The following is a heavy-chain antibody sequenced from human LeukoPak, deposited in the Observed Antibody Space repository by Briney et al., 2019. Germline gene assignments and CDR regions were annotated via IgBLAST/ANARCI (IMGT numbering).Heavy chain of an antibody. CDR1: GFTFSSYG. D-gene: IGHD4-17*01. CDR2: ISSSSSYI. CDR3: ARDSPMTTVTTTYLNI. Sequence: PGGSLRLSCAASGFTFSSYGMHWVRQAPGKGLVWVSSISSSSSYIYYADSVKGRFTISRDNAKNSLYLQMNSLRAEDTAVYYCARDSPMTTVTTTYLNIWGQGTMVTVSS. V-gene: IGHV3-21*01. J-gene: IGHJ3*02.